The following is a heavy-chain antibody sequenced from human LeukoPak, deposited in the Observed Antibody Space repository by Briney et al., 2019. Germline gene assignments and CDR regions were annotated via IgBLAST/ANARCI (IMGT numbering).Heavy chain of an antibody. CDR3: ARGPYSYDSSGAFDI. D-gene: IGHD3-22*01. CDR1: GDSISSGDYY. Sequence: SQTLSLTCTVSGDSISSGDYYWSWIRQPAGKGLEWIGRISSSGSTNYNPSPKSRVTISVDTSKNQFSLKLSSVTAADTAVYFCARGPYSYDSSGAFDIWGQGTMVTVSS. CDR2: ISSSGST. J-gene: IGHJ3*02. V-gene: IGHV4-61*02.